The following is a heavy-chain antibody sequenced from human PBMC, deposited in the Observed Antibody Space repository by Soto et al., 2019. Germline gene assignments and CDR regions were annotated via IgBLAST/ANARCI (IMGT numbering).Heavy chain of an antibody. V-gene: IGHV3-23*04. CDR1: GFTFSSYA. Sequence: QLVESGGGLVQPGGSLRLSCEGSGFTFSSYALSWVRLRPGRGLEWVAWISGSGTGTNSADSVKGRFTITRDNSKTTVYLQMSSLTVEDTAVYYCAKERTGSNHYYGMDVWGQGTAVTVSS. CDR3: AKERTGSNHYYGMDV. CDR2: ISGSGTGT. D-gene: IGHD1-26*01. J-gene: IGHJ6*02.